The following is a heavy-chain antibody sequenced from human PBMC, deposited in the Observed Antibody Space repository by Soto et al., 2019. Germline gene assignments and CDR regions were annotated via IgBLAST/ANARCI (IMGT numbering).Heavy chain of an antibody. J-gene: IGHJ6*02. CDR3: ARGRTVNYYGMDV. V-gene: IGHV3-7*05. CDR2: IKYDGSEK. D-gene: IGHD4-4*01. Sequence: EVQLVESGGGLVQPGGSLRLSCVASGFSLSNDWMAWVRQAPGKGLEWVANIKYDGSEKYYVDSVKGRFTISRDNARNSLFLQMNSLRVEDTAVYYCARGRTVNYYGMDVWGQGTTLTVSS. CDR1: GFSLSNDW.